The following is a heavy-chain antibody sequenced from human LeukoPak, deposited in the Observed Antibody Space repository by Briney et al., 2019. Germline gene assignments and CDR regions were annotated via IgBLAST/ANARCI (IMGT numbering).Heavy chain of an antibody. Sequence: GGSLRLSCAASGLTFSNYAMTWVRQAPGKGLEWISSITGRDGTSYADSVKGRFTVYRDNSKNTLYLQMNSLRVGDTALYYCAKDPNGDYVGAFDSWGQGAMVTVSS. J-gene: IGHJ3*01. V-gene: IGHV3-23*01. D-gene: IGHD4-17*01. CDR3: AKDPNGDYVGAFDS. CDR2: ITGRDGT. CDR1: GLTFSNYA.